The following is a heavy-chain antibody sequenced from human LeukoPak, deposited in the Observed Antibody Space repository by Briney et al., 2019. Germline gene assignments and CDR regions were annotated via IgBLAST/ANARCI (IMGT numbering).Heavy chain of an antibody. Sequence: KPSETLSLTCTVSGGSISSSSYYWGWIRQPPGKGLEWIGSIYYSGSTYYNPSLKSRVTISVDTSKNQFSLKLSSVTAADTAVYYCAKCYGSGKLDYWGQGTLVTVSS. CDR1: GGSISSSSYY. J-gene: IGHJ4*02. CDR3: AKCYGSGKLDY. CDR2: IYYSGST. D-gene: IGHD3-10*01. V-gene: IGHV4-39*07.